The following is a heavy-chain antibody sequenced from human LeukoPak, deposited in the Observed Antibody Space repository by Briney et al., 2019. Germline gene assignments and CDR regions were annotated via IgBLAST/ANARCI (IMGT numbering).Heavy chain of an antibody. CDR3: AREALGYCSSTSCYVWFDP. V-gene: IGHV1-18*04. Sequence: GASVKVSFKASGYTFTSYGISWVRQAPGQGGEGMGWISAYNGNTNYAQKLQGRVTITTDTSTSTAYMELRSLRSDDTAVYYCAREALGYCSSTSCYVWFDPWGQGTLVTVSS. D-gene: IGHD2-2*01. CDR1: GYTFTSYG. CDR2: ISAYNGNT. J-gene: IGHJ5*02.